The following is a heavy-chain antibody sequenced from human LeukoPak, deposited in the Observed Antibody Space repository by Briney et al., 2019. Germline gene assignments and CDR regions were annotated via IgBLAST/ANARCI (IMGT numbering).Heavy chain of an antibody. CDR1: GGSISSSGYY. J-gene: IGHJ5*02. Sequence: PSETLSLTCTVSGGSISSSGYYWGWIRQPPGKGLEWIGSIYYSGSTYYNPSLKSRVTISVDTSKNQFSLKLSSVTAADTAVYYCARFHRGIVVVVAASNWFDPWGQGTLVTVSS. D-gene: IGHD2-15*01. CDR2: IYYSGST. V-gene: IGHV4-39*07. CDR3: ARFHRGIVVVVAASNWFDP.